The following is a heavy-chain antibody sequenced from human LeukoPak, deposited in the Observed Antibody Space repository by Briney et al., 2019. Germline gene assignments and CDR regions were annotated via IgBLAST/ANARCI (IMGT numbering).Heavy chain of an antibody. CDR1: GFTFSGHW. D-gene: IGHD1-1*01. J-gene: IGHJ3*02. Sequence: GGSLRLSCAASGFTFSGHWMSWVRQAPGKGLEWVANINQDGRQKYYVDSVKGRFTISRENAKKSLFLQVSSLRVEDTAVYFCVLGAYWNDDKNAFHIWGPGTMVTVSS. CDR3: VLGAYWNDDKNAFHI. CDR2: INQDGRQK. V-gene: IGHV3-7*03.